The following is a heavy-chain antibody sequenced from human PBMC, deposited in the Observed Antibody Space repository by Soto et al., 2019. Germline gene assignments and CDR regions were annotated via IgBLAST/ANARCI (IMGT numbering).Heavy chain of an antibody. CDR1: GFIFSKYS. CDR2: ISSNSVTI. J-gene: IGHJ4*02. CDR3: AREDILGTRSFDY. V-gene: IGHV3-48*02. D-gene: IGHD1-26*01. Sequence: PGGSLRLSCGASGFIFSKYSMNWVRQAPGKGLEWLSYISSNSVTIYYADSVRGRFTIFRDNAKNSLYLQMNSLRDEDTAVYYCAREDILGTRSFDYWGQGALVTVS.